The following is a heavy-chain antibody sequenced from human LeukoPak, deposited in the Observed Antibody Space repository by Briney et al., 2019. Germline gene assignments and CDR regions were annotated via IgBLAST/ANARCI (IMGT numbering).Heavy chain of an antibody. CDR1: GFTFSSYA. CDR3: ARAMGAVAGTFDY. CDR2: ISGSGGST. D-gene: IGHD6-19*01. Sequence: GGSLRLSCAASGFTFSSYAMSWVRQAPGKGLELVSAISGSGGSTYYADSVKGRFTISRDNSKNTLYLQMNSLRAEDTALYYCARAMGAVAGTFDYWGQGTLVTVSS. V-gene: IGHV3-23*01. J-gene: IGHJ4*02.